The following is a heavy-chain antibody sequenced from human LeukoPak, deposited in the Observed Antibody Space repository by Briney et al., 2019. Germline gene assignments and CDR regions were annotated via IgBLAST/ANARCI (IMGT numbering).Heavy chain of an antibody. CDR1: GYTFTSYG. Sequence: ASVKVSCKASGYTFTSYGINWVRQATGQGLEWMGWMNPNSGNTGYAQKFQGRVTMTRNTSISTAYMELSSLRSEDTAVYYCARGVGPYYYDSSAYPHSKYFDYWGQGTLVTVSS. V-gene: IGHV1-8*01. J-gene: IGHJ4*02. D-gene: IGHD3-22*01. CDR2: MNPNSGNT. CDR3: ARGVGPYYYDSSAYPHSKYFDY.